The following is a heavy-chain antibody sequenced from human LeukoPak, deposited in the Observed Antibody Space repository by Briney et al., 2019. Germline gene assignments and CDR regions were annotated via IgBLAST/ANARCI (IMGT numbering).Heavy chain of an antibody. V-gene: IGHV4-34*01. CDR2: INHSGST. CDR1: GGSFSGYY. Sequence: KPSETLSLTCAVYGGSFSGYYWSWIRQPPGKGLEWIGEINHSGSTNYNPSLKSRVTISVDTSKNQFSLKLSSVTAADTAVYYCARGRRRIQLWFVTPGYFDYWGQGTLVTVSS. D-gene: IGHD5-18*01. J-gene: IGHJ4*02. CDR3: ARGRRRIQLWFVTPGYFDY.